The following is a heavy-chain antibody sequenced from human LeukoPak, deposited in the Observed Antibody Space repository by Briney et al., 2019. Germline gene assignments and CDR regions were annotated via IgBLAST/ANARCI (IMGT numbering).Heavy chain of an antibody. V-gene: IGHV3-74*01. Sequence: PGGSLRLSCAASGFTFSTYWIHWVRQAPGKGLVWVSRINSDGSSTTYADSVKGRFTISRDNAMNTLYLQMNSLRAEDTAVYYCAREDGGNSDHFDYWGQGTLVTVSS. CDR3: AREDGGNSDHFDY. CDR2: INSDGSST. D-gene: IGHD4-23*01. CDR1: GFTFSTYW. J-gene: IGHJ4*02.